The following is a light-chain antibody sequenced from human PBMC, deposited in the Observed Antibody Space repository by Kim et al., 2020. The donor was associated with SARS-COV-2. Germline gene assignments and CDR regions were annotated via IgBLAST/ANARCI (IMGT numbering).Light chain of an antibody. Sequence: VCPGQTASITCSGDKLGDKYACWYQQKPGQAPVLVIYQDSKRPSGIPERFSGSNSGNTATLTISGTQAMDEADYYCQAWDSSTAWVFGGGTQLTVL. V-gene: IGLV3-1*01. CDR2: QDS. J-gene: IGLJ3*02. CDR3: QAWDSSTAWV. CDR1: KLGDKY.